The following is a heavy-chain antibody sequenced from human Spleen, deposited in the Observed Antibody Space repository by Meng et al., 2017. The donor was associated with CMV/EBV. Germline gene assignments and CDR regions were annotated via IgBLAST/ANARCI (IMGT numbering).Heavy chain of an antibody. CDR2: VTNDGRAT. CDR1: GFSFSAYW. J-gene: IGHJ4*02. V-gene: IGHV3-74*01. D-gene: IGHD1-26*01. Sequence: GESLKISCAASGFSFSAYWKHWVRQVPGKGLMWVSRVTNDGRATYADSVKGRFTIARDDATSTLYLQMTSLRAEDTAVYYCARDGSYNLDNWGQGTLVTVSS. CDR3: ARDGSYNLDN.